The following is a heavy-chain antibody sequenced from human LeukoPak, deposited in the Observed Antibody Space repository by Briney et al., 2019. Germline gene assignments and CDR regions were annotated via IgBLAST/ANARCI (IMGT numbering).Heavy chain of an antibody. D-gene: IGHD3-10*01. CDR2: IKQDGTET. Sequence: GGSLRLSCAASGFTFTTYWMNWVRQAPGKGLEWVANIKQDGTETYYVDSVKGRFTVSRDNAKNSVFLQMNSLRADDTAVYYCARNSGSHPWGQGTLVTVSS. CDR1: GFTFTTYW. J-gene: IGHJ5*02. CDR3: ARNSGSHP. V-gene: IGHV3-7*01.